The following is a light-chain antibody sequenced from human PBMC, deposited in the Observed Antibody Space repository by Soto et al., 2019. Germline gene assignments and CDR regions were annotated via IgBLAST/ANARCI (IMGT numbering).Light chain of an antibody. J-gene: IGKJ4*01. CDR2: GAS. CDR1: QSVSSN. CDR3: QQYASSPPLT. V-gene: IGKV3-15*01. Sequence: EIVITQSPSTLSVTPGERASLSCRASQSVSSNLAWYQQKPGQAPRLLIYGASTRATGIPARFSGSGSGTDFTLTITRLQPEDFAVYYCQQYASSPPLTSGGRAKVDI.